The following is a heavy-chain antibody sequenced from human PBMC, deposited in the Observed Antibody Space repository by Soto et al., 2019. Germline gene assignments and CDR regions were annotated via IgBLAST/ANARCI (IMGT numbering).Heavy chain of an antibody. CDR2: IYYDGSNE. CDR1: GFTFSNHG. V-gene: IGHV3-33*01. J-gene: IGHJ1*01. Sequence: QVQLVESGGGVVQPGRSLRLSCAASGFTFSNHGMHWVRQAPGKGLEWVARIYYDGSNEYYADSVKGRFTIYRDNSKYTVELRMDSLRVDDTAVYYCATGRGSCRFYPPDNWGQGTLVTVPS. CDR3: ATGRGSCRFYPPDN.